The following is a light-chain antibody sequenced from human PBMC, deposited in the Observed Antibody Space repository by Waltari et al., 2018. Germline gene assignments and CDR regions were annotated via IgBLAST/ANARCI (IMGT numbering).Light chain of an antibody. CDR2: AAS. J-gene: IGKJ2*03. Sequence: DIQMTQSQSSLSASVGDRVTITCRASQRIRTYLNWYKQKPGKAPNLLIYAASRLQSGVPSRFSGSGSGTDFTLTISSLQHEDFATYHCHQSYSTPYSFGQGTKLEIK. V-gene: IGKV1-39*01. CDR1: QRIRTY. CDR3: HQSYSTPYS.